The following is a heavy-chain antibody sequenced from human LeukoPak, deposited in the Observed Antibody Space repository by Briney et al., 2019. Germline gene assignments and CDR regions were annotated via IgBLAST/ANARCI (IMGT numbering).Heavy chain of an antibody. CDR1: GFTFSSYA. D-gene: IGHD3-10*01. V-gene: IGHV3-74*01. CDR2: INSDGSST. J-gene: IGHJ6*02. Sequence: GGSLRLSCAASGFTFSSYAMSWVRQAPGKGLEWVSRINSDGSSTSYADSVKGRFTISRDNAKNTLYLQMNSLRVEDTAVYYCARDPPFKPVWFGESQTLAETYGMDVWGQGTTVTVSS. CDR3: ARDPPFKPVWFGESQTLAETYGMDV.